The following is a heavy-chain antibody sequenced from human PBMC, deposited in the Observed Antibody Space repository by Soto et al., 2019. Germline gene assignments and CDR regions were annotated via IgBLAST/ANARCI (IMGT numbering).Heavy chain of an antibody. D-gene: IGHD5-12*01. Sequence: QITLMESGPTLVKPTQTLTLACTLCGFSLSTSGVSVGRIRQPPGKALEWLALIYWDDDKRYSPFLKSRLTITKDTSKNQVVLTLTNMDPVDTATYYCAHKGDGYRGFKYWGQGTLVTVSS. CDR1: GFSLSTSGVS. V-gene: IGHV2-5*02. CDR2: IYWDDDK. J-gene: IGHJ4*02. CDR3: AHKGDGYRGFKY.